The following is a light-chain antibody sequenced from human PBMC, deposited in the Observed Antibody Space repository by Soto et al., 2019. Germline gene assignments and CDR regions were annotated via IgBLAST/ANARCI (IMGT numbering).Light chain of an antibody. V-gene: IGKV3-11*01. J-gene: IGKJ3*01. CDR2: DVS. Sequence: EIVMTQSPATLSLSPGERATLSCRASQSVGKYLVWYQQKPGQAPRLLIYDVSNRATGIPARFSGSGSGTDFTLTISSLEPEDFAVYYCQQCVIWPLFTFGPGTKVDIK. CDR3: QQCVIWPLFT. CDR1: QSVGKY.